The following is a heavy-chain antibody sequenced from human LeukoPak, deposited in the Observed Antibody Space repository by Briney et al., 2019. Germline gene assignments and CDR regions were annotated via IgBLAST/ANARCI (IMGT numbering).Heavy chain of an antibody. V-gene: IGHV3-30*18. J-gene: IGHJ4*02. Sequence: GGSLRLSCAASGFTFSSYGMHWVRQAPGKGLELVAVISYDGSNKYYADSVKGRFTISRDNSKNTLYLQMNSLRAEDTAVYYCAKGGGSFDYWGQGTLVTVSS. D-gene: IGHD1-26*01. CDR3: AKGGGSFDY. CDR2: ISYDGSNK. CDR1: GFTFSSYG.